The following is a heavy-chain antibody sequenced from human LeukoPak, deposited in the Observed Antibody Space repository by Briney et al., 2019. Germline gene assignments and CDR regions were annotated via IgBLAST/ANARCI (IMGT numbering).Heavy chain of an antibody. J-gene: IGHJ4*02. Sequence: GGSLRLSCAGTGFTFSTYWMSWVRQAPGKGLEWVANIKQDESEKYYVDSVRGRFTISRDNTKNSLYLQMNSLRAEDTAVYYCARVRWPAANYWGQGTLVTVSS. D-gene: IGHD2-2*01. CDR2: IKQDESEK. CDR3: ARVRWPAANY. V-gene: IGHV3-7*01. CDR1: GFTFSTYW.